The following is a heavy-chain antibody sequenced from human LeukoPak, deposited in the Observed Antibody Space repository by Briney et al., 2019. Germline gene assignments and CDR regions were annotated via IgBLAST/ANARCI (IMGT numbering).Heavy chain of an antibody. CDR2: IHPGDSGT. D-gene: IGHD5-18*01. CDR3: ARGGTYRYGSSDY. V-gene: IGHV5-51*01. CDR1: GYSFTNYW. Sequence: GEPLKISCKVSGYSFTNYWIGWVRQMPGKGLEWMGIIHPGDSGTRYSPSFQGQVTMSVDESITTAYLQWSSLRASDSAIYYCARGGTYRYGSSDYWGQGTLVTVSS. J-gene: IGHJ4*02.